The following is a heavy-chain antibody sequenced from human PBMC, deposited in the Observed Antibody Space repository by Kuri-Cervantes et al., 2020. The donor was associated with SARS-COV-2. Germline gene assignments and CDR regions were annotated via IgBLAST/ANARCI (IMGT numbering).Heavy chain of an antibody. CDR2: ISYDGSNK. D-gene: IGHD2-21*01. Sequence: GESLKISCAASGFTFSSYAMHWVRQAPGKGLEWVAVISYDGSNKYYADSVKGRFTISRDNSKNTLYLQMNSLRAEDTAVYYCARHMEENERATNWFDPWGQGTLVTVSS. J-gene: IGHJ5*02. CDR1: GFTFSSYA. V-gene: IGHV3-30-3*01. CDR3: ARHMEENERATNWFDP.